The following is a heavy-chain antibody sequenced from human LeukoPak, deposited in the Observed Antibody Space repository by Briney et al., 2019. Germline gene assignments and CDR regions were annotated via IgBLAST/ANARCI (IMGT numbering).Heavy chain of an antibody. V-gene: IGHV1-2*04. Sequence: ASVKVSCKASGYTFTGYYMHWVRQAPGQGLEWMGWINPNSGGTNYAQKFQGWVTMTRVTSISTAYMELSRLRSDDTAVYYCARGRKKDSSLSSVDYWGQGTLVTVSS. CDR3: ARGRKKDSSLSSVDY. J-gene: IGHJ4*02. CDR2: INPNSGGT. D-gene: IGHD3-22*01. CDR1: GYTFTGYY.